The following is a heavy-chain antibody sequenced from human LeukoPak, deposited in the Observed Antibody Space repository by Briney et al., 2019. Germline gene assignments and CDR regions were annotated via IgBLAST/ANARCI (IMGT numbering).Heavy chain of an antibody. CDR1: GGSFSSGSYY. J-gene: IGHJ4*02. CDR3: ARADGDYALDY. D-gene: IGHD4-17*01. CDR2: IYYSGST. V-gene: IGHV4-61*01. Sequence: SETLSLTCTVSGGSFSSGSYYWRWIRQPPGTGLEWIGYIYYSGSTNYNPSLKSRVTISVDTSKNQFSLKLSSVTAADTAVYYCARADGDYALDYWGQGTLVTVSS.